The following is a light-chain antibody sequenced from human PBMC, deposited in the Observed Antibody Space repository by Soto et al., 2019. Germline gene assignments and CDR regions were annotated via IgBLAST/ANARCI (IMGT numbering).Light chain of an antibody. Sequence: EIVLTQSPGTLSLSPGERATLSCRASQSVSSSYLAWYQQKPGQAPRLLIYGASSRATGIPDRCSGSGSATDFTLTISRLDPEDVAVYYCQQYGSSPRFGPGTKVDIK. J-gene: IGKJ3*01. V-gene: IGKV3-20*01. CDR2: GAS. CDR1: QSVSSSY. CDR3: QQYGSSPR.